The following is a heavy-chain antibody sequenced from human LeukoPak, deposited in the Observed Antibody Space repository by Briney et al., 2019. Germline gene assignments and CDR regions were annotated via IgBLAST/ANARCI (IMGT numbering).Heavy chain of an antibody. D-gene: IGHD2-8*01. CDR1: GFTFSSYA. CDR3: AKGTCTNGVCYFDY. V-gene: IGHV3-64*01. CDR2: ISSNGGST. J-gene: IGHJ4*02. Sequence: GGSLRLSCAASGFTFSSYAMHWVRQAPGKGLEYVSAISSNGGSTYYANSVKGRFTISRDNSKNTLYLQMNSLRAEDTAVYYCAKGTCTNGVCYFDYWGQGTLVTVSS.